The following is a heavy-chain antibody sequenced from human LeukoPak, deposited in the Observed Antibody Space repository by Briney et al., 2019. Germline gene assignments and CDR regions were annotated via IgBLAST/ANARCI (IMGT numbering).Heavy chain of an antibody. CDR2: TYYRSKWYN. V-gene: IGHV6-1*01. J-gene: IGHJ5*02. CDR1: GDSVSSNSAA. D-gene: IGHD6-19*01. CDR3: ARVVAGTAPWFDP. Sequence: SQTLSLTFAISGDSVSSNSAAWNWIRQSPLRGLEWLGRTYYRSKWYNDYAVSVKSRITINPDTSKNQFSLQLNSVTPEDTAVYYCARVVAGTAPWFDPWGQGTLVTVSS.